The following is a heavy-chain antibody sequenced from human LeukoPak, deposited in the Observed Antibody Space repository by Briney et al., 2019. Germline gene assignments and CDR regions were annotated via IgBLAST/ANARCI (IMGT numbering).Heavy chain of an antibody. CDR3: ATTPTDYGSGKYGMDV. J-gene: IGHJ6*02. CDR2: ISGSGGST. Sequence: GGSLRLSCAASGFTFSSYAMSWVRQAPGKGLEWVSAISGSGGSTYYADSVKGRFTISRDNSKNPLYLQMNSLRAEDTAVYYCATTPTDYGSGKYGMDVWGQGTTVTVSS. D-gene: IGHD3-10*01. CDR1: GFTFSSYA. V-gene: IGHV3-23*01.